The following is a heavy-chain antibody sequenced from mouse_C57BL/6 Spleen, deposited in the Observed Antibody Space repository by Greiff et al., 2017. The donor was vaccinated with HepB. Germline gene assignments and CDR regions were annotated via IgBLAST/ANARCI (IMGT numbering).Heavy chain of an antibody. D-gene: IGHD1-1*02. J-gene: IGHJ4*01. Sequence: QVHVKQPGAELVRPGSSVKLSCKASGYTFTSYWMDWVKQRPGQGLEWIGNIYPSDSETHYNQKFKDKATLTVDKSSSTAYMQLSSLTSEDSAVYYCARRYYDYAMDYWGQGTSVTVSS. CDR3: ARRYYDYAMDY. CDR2: IYPSDSET. CDR1: GYTFTSYW. V-gene: IGHV1-61*01.